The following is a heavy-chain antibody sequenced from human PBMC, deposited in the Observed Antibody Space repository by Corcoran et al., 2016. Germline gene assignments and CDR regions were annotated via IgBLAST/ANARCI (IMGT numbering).Heavy chain of an antibody. D-gene: IGHD6-13*01. J-gene: IGHJ6*02. CDR1: GGTFSSYA. Sequence: QVQLVQSGAEVKKPGSSVKVSCKASGGTFSSYALSWVRQAPGQGLEWMGGIIPIFGTANYAQKFQGRVTITADDSTSTDYMELSSLRSEETAVYYCAREKGSSPDYYYGMDVWGQGTTVTVSS. CDR2: IIPIFGTA. V-gene: IGHV1-69*01. CDR3: AREKGSSPDYYYGMDV.